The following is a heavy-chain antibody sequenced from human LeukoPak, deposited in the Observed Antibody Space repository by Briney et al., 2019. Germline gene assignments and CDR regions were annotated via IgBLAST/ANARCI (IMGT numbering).Heavy chain of an antibody. V-gene: IGHV1-2*02. J-gene: IGHJ6*03. CDR2: INPNSGGT. CDR3: ARALSYYYYYMDA. Sequence: ASVKVSCKASGYTFTGYYMHWVRQAPGQGLEWMGWINPNSGGTNYAQKFQGRVTMTRDTSISTAYMELSRLRSDDTAVYYCARALSYYYYYMDAWGKGTTVTVSS. CDR1: GYTFTGYY.